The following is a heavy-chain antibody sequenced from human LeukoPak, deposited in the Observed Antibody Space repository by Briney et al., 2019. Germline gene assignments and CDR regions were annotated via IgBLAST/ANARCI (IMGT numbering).Heavy chain of an antibody. J-gene: IGHJ6*02. CDR3: ARAVAVSVGRYYGMDV. Sequence: GGSLRLSCAASGFIFDSYTMNWVRLAPGKGLEWVSSISSSSTYMYFADSVKGRFTISRDNAKNSLYLQMSSLRAEDTAVYYCARAVAVSVGRYYGMDVWGQGTTVTVSS. V-gene: IGHV3-21*01. CDR1: GFIFDSYT. CDR2: ISSSSTYM. D-gene: IGHD4-17*01.